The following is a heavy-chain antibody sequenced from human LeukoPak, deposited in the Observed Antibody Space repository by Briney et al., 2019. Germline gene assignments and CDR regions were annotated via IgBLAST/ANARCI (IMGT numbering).Heavy chain of an antibody. D-gene: IGHD3-22*01. V-gene: IGHV4-59*01. CDR1: GGSISSYY. CDR2: VYYSGST. J-gene: IGHJ4*02. Sequence: KPSETLSLTCTVSGGSISSYYWSWIRQPPGKGLEWIGYVYYSGSTNYNPSLKSRVTISVNTSKNQFSLKLNSVTAADTAVCYCARGGRYYYDSSGYSHWGQGTLVTVSS. CDR3: ARGGRYYYDSSGYSH.